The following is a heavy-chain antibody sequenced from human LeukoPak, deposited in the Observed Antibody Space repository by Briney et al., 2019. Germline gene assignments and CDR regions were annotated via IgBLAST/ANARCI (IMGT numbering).Heavy chain of an antibody. V-gene: IGHV3-11*01. CDR3: ASSYGDYVGEAFDI. CDR2: ISSSGSTI. CDR1: GFTFSDYY. Sequence: GGSLRLSCAASGFTFSDYYMSWIRQAPGKGLEGVSYISSSGSTIYYADSVKGRFTISRDNAKNSLYLQMNSLRAEDTAVYYCASSYGDYVGEAFDIWGQGTMVTVSS. J-gene: IGHJ3*02. D-gene: IGHD4-17*01.